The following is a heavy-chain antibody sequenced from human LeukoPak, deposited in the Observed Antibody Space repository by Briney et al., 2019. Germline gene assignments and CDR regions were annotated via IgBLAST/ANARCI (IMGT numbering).Heavy chain of an antibody. Sequence: GGSLRLSCAASGFTFSSYAMSWVRQAPGKGLEWVSAISGSGGSTYYADSVKGRFTISRDNSKNTLYLQMNSLRAEDTAVYYCAKDGTYYDILRPEPYDYWGQGTLSPSPQ. V-gene: IGHV3-23*01. CDR3: AKDGTYYDILRPEPYDY. J-gene: IGHJ4*02. D-gene: IGHD3-9*01. CDR2: ISGSGGST. CDR1: GFTFSSYA.